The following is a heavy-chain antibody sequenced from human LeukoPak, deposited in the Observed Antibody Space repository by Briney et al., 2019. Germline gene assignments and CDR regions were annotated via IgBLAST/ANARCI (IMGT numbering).Heavy chain of an antibody. Sequence: GGSLRLSCAASGFTFSSYAMHWVRQAPGKGLEWVAVISYDGSNKYYADSVKGRFTISRDNSKNTLYLQMNSLRAEDTAVYYCARLDIVATKGGWGQGTLVTVSS. CDR3: ARLDIVATKGG. CDR2: ISYDGSNK. CDR1: GFTFSSYA. V-gene: IGHV3-30*04. J-gene: IGHJ4*02. D-gene: IGHD5-12*01.